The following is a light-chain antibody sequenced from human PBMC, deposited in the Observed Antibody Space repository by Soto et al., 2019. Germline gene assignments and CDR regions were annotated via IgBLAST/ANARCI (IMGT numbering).Light chain of an antibody. V-gene: IGKV1-39*01. J-gene: IGKJ5*01. CDR1: QSVRGY. Sequence: DIQLTQSPSSLSASVGDRVTITCRASQSVRGYLNWYQQKPGKAPKILIYAASSLQSGVPSRCSGSGAGTAVFIIISSLQPEDFVTYYCQQSDSNPPFTFGQGTRLEI. CDR2: AAS. CDR3: QQSDSNPPFT.